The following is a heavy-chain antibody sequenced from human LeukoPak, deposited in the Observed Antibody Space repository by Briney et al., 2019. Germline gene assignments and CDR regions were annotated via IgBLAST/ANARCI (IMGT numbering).Heavy chain of an antibody. D-gene: IGHD5-18*01. CDR3: ARDLSGYGYGSPYYFDY. J-gene: IGHJ4*02. CDR1: GFTFTTYW. V-gene: IGHV3-74*01. CDR2: INSDGSIT. Sequence: GGSLRLSCAASGFTFTTYWMHWVRQAPGKGLVWVSHINSDGSITSYADSVKGRFTISRDNAKNSLYLQMNSLRAEDTAVYYCARDLSGYGYGSPYYFDYWGQGTLVTVSS.